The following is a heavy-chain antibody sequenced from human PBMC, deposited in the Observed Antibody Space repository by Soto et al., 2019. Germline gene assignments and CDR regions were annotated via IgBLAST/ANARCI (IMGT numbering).Heavy chain of an antibody. V-gene: IGHV1-69*13. J-gene: IGHJ4*02. Sequence: RASVKVSCKASGGTFSSYAISWVRQAPGQGLEWMGGIIPIFGTANYAQKFQGRVTITADESTSTAYMELSSLRSEDTAVYYCARDLGTNDSKFDYWGQGTLVTVSS. CDR2: IIPIFGTA. CDR1: GGTFSSYA. CDR3: ARDLGTNDSKFDY. D-gene: IGHD3-22*01.